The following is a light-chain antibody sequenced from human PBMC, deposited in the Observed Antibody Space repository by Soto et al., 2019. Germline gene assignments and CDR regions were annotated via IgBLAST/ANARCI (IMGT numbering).Light chain of an antibody. CDR3: NSYTSSSTTV. Sequence: QSALTQPASVSGSPGQSLTISCTGTSSDVGGYYYVSWYQQHPGQAPKLFIYDVSNRVSGVCSRFSGSKSGNTASLTISGLQAEDEADYYCNSYTSSSTTVFGGGTKLTVL. CDR2: DVS. CDR1: SSDVGGYYY. V-gene: IGLV2-14*01. J-gene: IGLJ2*01.